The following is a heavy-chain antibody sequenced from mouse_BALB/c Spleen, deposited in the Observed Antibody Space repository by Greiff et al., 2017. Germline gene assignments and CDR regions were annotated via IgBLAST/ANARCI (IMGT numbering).Heavy chain of an antibody. J-gene: IGHJ2*01. V-gene: IGHV1-63*02. CDR2: IYPGGGYT. CDR3: ARCSTMIDLDY. Sequence: QVQLQQSGAELVRPGTSVKISCKASGYTFTNYWLGWVKQRPGHGLEWIGDIYPGGGYTNYNEKFKGKATLTADTSSSTAYMQLSSLTSEDSAVYFCARCSTMIDLDYWGQGTTLTVSS. CDR1: GYTFTNYW. D-gene: IGHD2-4*01.